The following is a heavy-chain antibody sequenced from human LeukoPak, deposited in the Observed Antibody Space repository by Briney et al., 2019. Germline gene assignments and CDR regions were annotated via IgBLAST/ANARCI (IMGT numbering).Heavy chain of an antibody. J-gene: IGHJ2*01. D-gene: IGHD3-16*01. CDR1: GGSISSGSYY. V-gene: IGHV4-61*02. CDR3: ARDRLGYWYFDL. CDR2: IYTSGST. Sequence: SETLSLTCTVSGGSISSGSYYWSWIRQPAGKGLEWIGRIYTSGSTNYNPSIKSRVTISVDTSKNQFSLKLSSVTAADTAVYYCARDRLGYWYFDLWGRGTLVTVSS.